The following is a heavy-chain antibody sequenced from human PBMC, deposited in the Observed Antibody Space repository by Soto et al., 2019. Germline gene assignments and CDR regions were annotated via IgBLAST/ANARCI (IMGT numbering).Heavy chain of an antibody. V-gene: IGHV4-34*01. CDR1: GGSFRGYY. CDR3: ARGISMIVVVQRDAPDKYYFDS. J-gene: IGHJ4*02. D-gene: IGHD3-22*01. Sequence: SETLSLTCAVYGGSFRGYYWSWTRQSPGKGLEWIGEINHSGSTNYNPPLKSRVTISVDTSKNQFSLKLSSVTAADTAVYYWARGISMIVVVQRDAPDKYYFDSWGQGTQVTVSS. CDR2: INHSGST.